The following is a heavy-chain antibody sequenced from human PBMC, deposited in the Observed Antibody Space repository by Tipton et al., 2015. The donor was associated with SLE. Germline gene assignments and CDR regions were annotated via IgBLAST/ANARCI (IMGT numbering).Heavy chain of an antibody. Sequence: SLRLSCAASGFTFSTYGMHWVRQAPGKGLEWVSSISSSSSYIYYADSLKGRFTISRDNAKNSLYLQMNSLRAEDTAVYYCARAPSSRARWFDPWGQGTLVTVSS. J-gene: IGHJ5*02. D-gene: IGHD6-13*01. CDR2: ISSSSSYI. CDR1: GFTFSTYG. V-gene: IGHV3-21*01. CDR3: ARAPSSRARWFDP.